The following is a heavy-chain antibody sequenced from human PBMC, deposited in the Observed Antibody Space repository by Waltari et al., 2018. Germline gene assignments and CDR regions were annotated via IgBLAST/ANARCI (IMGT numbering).Heavy chain of an antibody. CDR2: ISGSGGST. D-gene: IGHD6-19*01. CDR1: GFTFSSYA. V-gene: IGHV3-23*01. J-gene: IGHJ1*01. CDR3: AKVRYSSGWYGVAEYFQH. Sequence: SGGGLVQPGGSLRLSCAASGFTFSSYAMSWVRQAPGKGLEWVSAISGSGGSTYYADSVKGRFTISRDNSKNTLYLQMNSLRAEDTAVYYCAKVRYSSGWYGVAEYFQHWGQGTLVTVSS.